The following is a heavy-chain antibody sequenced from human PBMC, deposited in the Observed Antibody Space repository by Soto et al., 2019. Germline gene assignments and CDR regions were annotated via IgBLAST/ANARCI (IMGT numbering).Heavy chain of an antibody. Sequence: SETLSLTCAVSGGSISSLGYYWSWIRQDPGKGLEWIGHIFHSGNMDYNPSLQSRVTMSVDTSKNQFSLKLSSVTAADTAVYYYAREERLSHCLDPWGQRTLVTVSS. CDR2: IFHSGNM. D-gene: IGHD2-21*02. J-gene: IGHJ5*02. CDR3: AREERLSHCLDP. CDR1: GGSISSLGYY. V-gene: IGHV4-31*11.